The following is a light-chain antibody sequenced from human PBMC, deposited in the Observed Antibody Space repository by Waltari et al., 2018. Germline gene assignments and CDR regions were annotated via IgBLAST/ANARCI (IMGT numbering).Light chain of an antibody. J-gene: IGKJ2*01. CDR3: QHYNTYPVT. V-gene: IGKV1-5*03. CDR1: QSISTW. CDR2: KAS. Sequence: DIQMTQSPSTVSASVGDRVTITCRASQSISTWLAWYQQKPGKAPKLLIYKASDLESGVPSRFSGSGSRTEFTLTISSLQPDDFATYYCQHYNTYPVTFGQGTKLDI.